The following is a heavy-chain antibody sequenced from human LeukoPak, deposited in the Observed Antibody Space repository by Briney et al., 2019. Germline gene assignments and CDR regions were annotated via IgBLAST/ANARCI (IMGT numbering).Heavy chain of an antibody. V-gene: IGHV4-59*01. Sequence: PSETLSLTCTVSGGSISTYWSWIRQPPGKGLEWIGYIYYSGSTNYNPSLKSRVTISVDTSKNQFSLKLSSVTDADTAVYYCARHDNGGSIDWFDPWGQGTLVTVSS. D-gene: IGHD3-22*01. CDR3: ARHDNGGSIDWFDP. CDR2: IYYSGST. CDR1: GGSISTY. J-gene: IGHJ5*02.